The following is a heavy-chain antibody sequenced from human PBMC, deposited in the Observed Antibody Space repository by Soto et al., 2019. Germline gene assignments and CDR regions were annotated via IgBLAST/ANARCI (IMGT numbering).Heavy chain of an antibody. CDR1: GFTFSSYA. V-gene: IGHV3-30-3*01. CDR2: ISYDGSNK. CDR3: ARRYGSNGVCQTGLNALAI. Sequence: GGSLRLSCAACGFTFSSYAIHWVRQAPGKGLEWVAVISYDGSNKYYADSVKGRFTISRDNSKTTLYLQMNSLRAEDTAVYYCARRYGSNGVCQTGLNALAIWCQGKMLAVSS. J-gene: IGHJ3*02. D-gene: IGHD2-8*01.